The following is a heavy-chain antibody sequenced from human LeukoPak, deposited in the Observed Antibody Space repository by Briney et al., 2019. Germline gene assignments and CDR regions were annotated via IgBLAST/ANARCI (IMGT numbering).Heavy chain of an antibody. D-gene: IGHD3-22*01. CDR3: ARRDYYDSSGYQSYSPFDY. J-gene: IGHJ4*02. CDR1: GYSFTSYW. CDR2: IYPGDSDT. Sequence: GESLKISCKGSGYSFTSYWIGWVRPMPGKGLEWMGIIYPGDSDTRYSPSFQGQVTISADKSISTAYLQWSSLKASDTAMYYCARRDYYDSSGYQSYSPFDYWGQGTLVTVSS. V-gene: IGHV5-51*01.